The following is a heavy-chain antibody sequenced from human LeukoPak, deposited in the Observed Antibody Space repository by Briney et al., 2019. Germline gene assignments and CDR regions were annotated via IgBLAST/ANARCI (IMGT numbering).Heavy chain of an antibody. CDR2: ISAYSGET. J-gene: IGHJ4*02. Sequence: ASVKVSCKASGYSFTNYGISWVRQAPGQGLEWVGWISAYSGETKYAPKLQGRVTLTRDTSTSTAYLDLRSLTSVDTAIYYCARGGGIVGQYCGQGTLVSVSP. D-gene: IGHD1-26*01. CDR3: ARGGGIVGQY. CDR1: GYSFTNYG. V-gene: IGHV1-18*01.